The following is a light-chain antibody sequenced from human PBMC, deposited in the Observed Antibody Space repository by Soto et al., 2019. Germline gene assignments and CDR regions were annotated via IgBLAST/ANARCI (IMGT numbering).Light chain of an antibody. CDR1: QTISSY. J-gene: IGKJ2*01. V-gene: IGKV1-39*01. Sequence: DIQMTQSPPSLSASVGDRVTITCRASQTISSYLNWYQQSPGKAPKLLIYAAFSVQNGVPSWFSGSGSGTDFTLTINSLQPGDSATYYCQQSYTIPYTFGQGTKLEI. CDR3: QQSYTIPYT. CDR2: AAF.